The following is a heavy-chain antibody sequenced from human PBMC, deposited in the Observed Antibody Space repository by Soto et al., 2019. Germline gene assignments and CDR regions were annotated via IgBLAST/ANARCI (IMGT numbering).Heavy chain of an antibody. J-gene: IGHJ1*01. CDR3: ARCTTTSCYFQH. CDR1: GYTFTTYD. D-gene: IGHD2-2*01. CDR2: MDPNSGYT. V-gene: IGHV1-8*01. Sequence: GASVKVSCKASGYTFTTYDINWVRQATGQGLEWMGWMDPNSGYTDYAQKFQGRVTMTRNTSISTAYMELSSLRSEDTAVYYCARCTTTSCYFQHWGQGTLVTVSS.